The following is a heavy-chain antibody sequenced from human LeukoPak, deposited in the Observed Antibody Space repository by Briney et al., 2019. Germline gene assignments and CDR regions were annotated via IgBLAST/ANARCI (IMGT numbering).Heavy chain of an antibody. J-gene: IGHJ3*02. V-gene: IGHV4-39*01. CDR2: IYCSGST. CDR3: ARRAYRVVPAAIGAFDI. CDR1: GGSISSSSYY. D-gene: IGHD2-2*01. Sequence: SETLSLTCTVSGGSISSSSYYWGWIRQPPGKGLEWIGSIYCSGSTYYNPSLKSRVTISVDTSKNQFSLKLSSVTAADTAVYYCARRAYRVVPAAIGAFDIWGQGTMVTVSS.